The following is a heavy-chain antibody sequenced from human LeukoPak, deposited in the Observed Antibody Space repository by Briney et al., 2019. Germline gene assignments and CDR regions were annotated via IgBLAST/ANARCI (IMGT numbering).Heavy chain of an antibody. CDR1: GFTFDDYA. J-gene: IGHJ6*02. Sequence: GGSLRLSCAASGFTFDDYAMHWVRQAPGKGLEWVSLISWDGGSTYYADSVKGRFTISRDNSKNSLYLQMNSLRAEDTALYYCAKDGGATNYYYGMGVWGQGTTVTVSS. CDR3: AKDGGATNYYYGMGV. D-gene: IGHD1-26*01. CDR2: ISWDGGST. V-gene: IGHV3-43D*03.